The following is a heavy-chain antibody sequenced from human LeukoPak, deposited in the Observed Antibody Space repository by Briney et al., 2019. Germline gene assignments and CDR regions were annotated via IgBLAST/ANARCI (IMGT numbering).Heavy chain of an antibody. V-gene: IGHV1-2*02. D-gene: IGHD2-2*01. J-gene: IGHJ4*02. CDR3: ARANALYCSSTSCLFDY. CDR1: GYTFTDYY. CDR2: INPNSGGT. Sequence: ASVKVSCKASGYTFTDYYIHWVRQAPGQGLEWMAWINPNSGGTYYAQNFHDRITLTRDTSISTAYMELSRLRSDGTAIYYCARANALYCSSTSCLFDYWGQGTLVTDSS.